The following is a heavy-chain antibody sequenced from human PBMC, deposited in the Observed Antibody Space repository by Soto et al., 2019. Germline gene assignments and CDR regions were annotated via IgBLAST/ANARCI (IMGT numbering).Heavy chain of an antibody. CDR2: IKTDGSTT. D-gene: IGHD3-10*01. V-gene: IGHV3-74*01. Sequence: QPGGSLRLSCAASGFTFSNYWMHWVRQAPGKGLVWVSRIKTDGSTTNYADSVKGRFTISRDNAKNTLYLQMNGLKAEDTALYYCARIYYYGSGSYGFDVWGQGTMVTVSS. J-gene: IGHJ3*01. CDR3: ARIYYYGSGSYGFDV. CDR1: GFTFSNYW.